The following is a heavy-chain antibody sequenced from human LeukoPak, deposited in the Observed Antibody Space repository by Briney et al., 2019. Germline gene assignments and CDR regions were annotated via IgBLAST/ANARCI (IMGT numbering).Heavy chain of an antibody. V-gene: IGHV3-66*02. D-gene: IGHD4-23*01. CDR3: ARGIATVGFDY. Sequence: PSETLSLTCTVSGGSISSYYWSWVRQAPGKGLEWVSVIYSGGSTYYADSVKGRFTISRDNSKNALYLQMNSLRAEDTAVYYCARGIATVGFDYWGQGTLVTVSS. CDR2: IYSGGST. J-gene: IGHJ4*02. CDR1: GGSISSYY.